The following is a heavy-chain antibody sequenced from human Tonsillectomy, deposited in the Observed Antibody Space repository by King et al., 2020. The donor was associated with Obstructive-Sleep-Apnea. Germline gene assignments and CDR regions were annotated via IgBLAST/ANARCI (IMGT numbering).Heavy chain of an antibody. CDR2: INRDGSST. D-gene: IGHD5-18*01. CDR3: ARDQGYNNFDY. J-gene: IGHJ4*02. CDR1: GFTFSSYW. V-gene: IGHV3-74*01. Sequence: VQLVESGGGLVQPGGSLRLSCAASGFTFSSYWMHWVRQAPGKGLVWVSRINRDGSSTSYADSVKGRFTISRDNAKNTLYLTMNRLRAEDTAVDYCARDQGYNNFDYWGQGTLVTVSS.